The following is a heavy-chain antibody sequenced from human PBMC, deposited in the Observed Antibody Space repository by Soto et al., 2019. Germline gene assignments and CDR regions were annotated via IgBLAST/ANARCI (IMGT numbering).Heavy chain of an antibody. V-gene: IGHV1-18*01. D-gene: IGHD2-2*01. Sequence: ASVKVSCKASGYTFTTFGISWVRQAPGQGLEWMGWIDPKNGNTKDAQKFQGRVTMTTDTSTSTAYMELRSLRSDDTAVYYCAKEYCDSSSCFLPYYWGQGALVTVSS. J-gene: IGHJ4*02. CDR2: IDPKNGNT. CDR3: AKEYCDSSSCFLPYY. CDR1: GYTFTTFG.